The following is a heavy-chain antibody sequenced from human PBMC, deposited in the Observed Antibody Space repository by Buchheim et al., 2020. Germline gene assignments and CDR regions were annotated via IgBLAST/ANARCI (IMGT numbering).Heavy chain of an antibody. CDR3: ARVLRYFDWSFDP. CDR1: GFTFSDYT. J-gene: IGHJ5*02. CDR2: ISGSSNYI. Sequence: EVQLEESGGGLVKPGGSLRLSCAASGFTFSDYTMNWVRQAPGKGPEWVSSISGSSNYIYYADSVKGRFTISRDNAKNSLYLQMNSLRAEDTAVYYCARVLRYFDWSFDPWGQGTL. V-gene: IGHV3-21*01. D-gene: IGHD3-9*01.